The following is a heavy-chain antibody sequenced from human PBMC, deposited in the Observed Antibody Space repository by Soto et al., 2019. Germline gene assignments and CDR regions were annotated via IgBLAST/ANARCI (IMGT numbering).Heavy chain of an antibody. CDR2: ISWNSGSI. CDR1: GFTFDDYA. V-gene: IGHV3-9*01. Sequence: EVQLVESGGGLVQPGRSLRLSCAASGFTFDDYAMHWVRQAPGKGLEWVSGISWNSGSIGYADSVKGRFTISRDNAKNSLYLQMNSLRAEDTALYYCAKGEGSSGYYSLFDYWGQGTLVIVSS. D-gene: IGHD3-22*01. CDR3: AKGEGSSGYYSLFDY. J-gene: IGHJ4*02.